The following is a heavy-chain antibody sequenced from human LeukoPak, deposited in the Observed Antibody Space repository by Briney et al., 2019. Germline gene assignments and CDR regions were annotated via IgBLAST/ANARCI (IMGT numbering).Heavy chain of an antibody. CDR3: AKGIRLGELSFKGPPLWYYYGMDV. D-gene: IGHD3-16*02. J-gene: IGHJ6*02. CDR2: ISGSGGST. V-gene: IGHV3-23*01. Sequence: GGSLRLSCAASGFTFSSYAMSWVRQAPGKGLEWVSAISGSGGSTHYADSVKGRFTISRDNSKNTLYLQMNSLRAEDTAVYYCAKGIRLGELSFKGPPLWYYYGMDVWGQGTTVTVSS. CDR1: GFTFSSYA.